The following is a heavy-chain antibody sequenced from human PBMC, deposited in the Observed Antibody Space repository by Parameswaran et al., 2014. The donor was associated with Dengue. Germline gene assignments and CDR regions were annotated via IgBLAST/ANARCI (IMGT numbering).Heavy chain of an antibody. Sequence: VRQAPGKDLEWIGSIYYSGATFYNPSLESRVTVSIDTSKNQFSLRLSSVTVADTALYYCARQSNIYASGSYCWFDPWGQGTLVTVSS. J-gene: IGHJ5*02. CDR3: ARQSNIYASGSYCWFDP. D-gene: IGHD3-10*01. CDR2: IYYSGAT. V-gene: IGHV4-39*01.